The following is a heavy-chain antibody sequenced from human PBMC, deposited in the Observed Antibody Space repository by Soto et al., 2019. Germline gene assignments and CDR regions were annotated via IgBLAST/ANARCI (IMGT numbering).Heavy chain of an antibody. Sequence: SETLSLTCTVSGGSISSYYWSWIRQPPGKGLEWIGYIYYSGRTNYNPSLKSRVTITVDTSKNQFSLKLSSVTAADTAVYYWAGTPVVPAAMIYFDYWGQGTLVTVSS. D-gene: IGHD2-2*01. V-gene: IGHV4-59*01. CDR2: IYYSGRT. CDR1: GGSISSYY. J-gene: IGHJ4*02. CDR3: AGTPVVPAAMIYFDY.